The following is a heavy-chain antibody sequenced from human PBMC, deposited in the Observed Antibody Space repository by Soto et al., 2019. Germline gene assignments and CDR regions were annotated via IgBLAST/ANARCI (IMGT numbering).Heavy chain of an antibody. CDR3: ARFVAARPHYYYGMDV. V-gene: IGHV1-69*13. D-gene: IGHD6-6*01. CDR2: IIPIFGTA. CDR1: GGTFSSYA. J-gene: IGHJ6*02. Sequence: ASVKVSCKASGGTFSSYAISWVRQAPGQGLEWMGGIIPIFGTANYAQKFQGRVTITADESTSTAYMELSSLRSEDTAVYYCARFVAARPHYYYGMDVWGQGTTVTVSS.